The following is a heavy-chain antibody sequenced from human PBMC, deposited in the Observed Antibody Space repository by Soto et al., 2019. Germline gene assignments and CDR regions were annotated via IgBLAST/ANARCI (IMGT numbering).Heavy chain of an antibody. Sequence: EVQLVESGGGLIQPGGSLRLSCAASGFTFSSYSMNWVRQAPGKGLEWISYISSSDINIYYADSVKGRFTISRDIAKNSLYLQMNSLRAEGTAVYYCARDYGDYVPRNDYWGQGTLVTVSS. CDR2: ISSSDINI. J-gene: IGHJ4*02. V-gene: IGHV3-48*01. CDR3: ARDYGDYVPRNDY. CDR1: GFTFSSYS. D-gene: IGHD4-17*01.